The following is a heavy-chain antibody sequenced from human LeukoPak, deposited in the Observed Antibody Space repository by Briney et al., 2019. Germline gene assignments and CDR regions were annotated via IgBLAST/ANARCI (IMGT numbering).Heavy chain of an antibody. V-gene: IGHV1-24*01. CDR1: GYTLTELS. D-gene: IGHD3-10*01. CDR3: ATVSGVRGWAAFDI. Sequence: ASVKVSCKVSGYTLTELSMHWVRQAPGKGLEWMGGFDPEDGETIYAQKFQGRVTMTEDTSTDTAYMELSSLGSEDTAVYYCATVSGVRGWAAFDIWGQGTMVTVSS. CDR2: FDPEDGET. J-gene: IGHJ3*02.